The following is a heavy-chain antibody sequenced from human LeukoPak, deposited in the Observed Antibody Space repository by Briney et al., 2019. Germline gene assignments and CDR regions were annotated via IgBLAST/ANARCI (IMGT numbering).Heavy chain of an antibody. V-gene: IGHV1-2*02. CDR3: ARDGFGSGSYVDY. CDR1: GYTFTGYY. Sequence: ASVKVSCTASGYTFTGYYIHWVRQAPGQGLEWMGWINPNTGGTNYAQNLQGRVTMTRDTSISTAYMELSRLRSDDTAVYYCARDGFGSGSYVDYWGQGTLVTVSS. J-gene: IGHJ4*02. CDR2: INPNTGGT. D-gene: IGHD3-10*01.